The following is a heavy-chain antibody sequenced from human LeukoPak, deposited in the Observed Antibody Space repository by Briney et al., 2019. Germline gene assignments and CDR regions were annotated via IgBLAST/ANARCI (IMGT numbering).Heavy chain of an antibody. V-gene: IGHV6-1*01. CDR2: TYYRSKWYN. CDR1: GDSVSSGSAA. D-gene: IGHD5-18*01. CDR3: AIDNCYGYFYFDF. Sequence: NLSQTLSLTCAISGDSVSSGSAAWHWIRQSPSRGLEWLGRTYYRSKWYNDYAVSVKSRITINPDTSKNQFSLELNSVTPEDTALYYCAIDNCYGYFYFDFWGQGTLVTVSS. J-gene: IGHJ4*02.